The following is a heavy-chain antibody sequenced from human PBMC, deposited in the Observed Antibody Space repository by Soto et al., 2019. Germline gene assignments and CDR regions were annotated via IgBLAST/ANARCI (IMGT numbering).Heavy chain of an antibody. CDR1: GGSMNSGGYC. J-gene: IGHJ4*02. V-gene: IGHV4-31*03. CDR3: SRGILV. Sequence: QVQLQESGPGLVKPSQTLSLTCTVSGGSMNSGGYCWNWIRQHPGEGLEWIGCISYGGTTSYNPSLKSRLPISVDTSKNQFSLMLNSVTAADPAVYYCSRGILVWGQGTLITVSS. D-gene: IGHD2-15*01. CDR2: ISYGGTT.